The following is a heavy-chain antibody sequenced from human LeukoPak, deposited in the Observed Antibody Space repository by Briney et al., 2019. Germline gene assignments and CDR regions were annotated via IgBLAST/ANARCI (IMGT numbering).Heavy chain of an antibody. J-gene: IGHJ4*01. CDR1: GFSISTSGMC. D-gene: IGHD2-21*02. CDR3: ARTLAGTASLDY. V-gene: IGHV2-70*11. CDR2: IDWDDDK. Sequence: SGPALVKPTQTLTLTCTFSGFSISTSGMCVSWIRQPPGKALEWLARIDWDDDKYYRTSLKTRLTISKDTSKNQVVLTMTNVDPVDTATYYCARTLAGTASLDYWGQGTLVTGSS.